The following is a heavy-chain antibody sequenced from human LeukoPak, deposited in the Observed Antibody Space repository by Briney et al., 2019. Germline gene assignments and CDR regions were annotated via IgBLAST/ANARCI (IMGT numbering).Heavy chain of an antibody. V-gene: IGHV3-48*01. D-gene: IGHD1-26*01. Sequence: GGSLRLSCAASGFTFSDYSMNWVRQAPGKGLEWVAYITSSSSSIYYADSVKGRFTISRDNAKNSLYLQMNSLGVEVTAVYYCARDKVVGDTTRGSSFDYWGQGILVPVSS. CDR3: ARDKVVGDTTRGSSFDY. J-gene: IGHJ4*02. CDR1: GFTFSDYS. CDR2: ITSSSSSI.